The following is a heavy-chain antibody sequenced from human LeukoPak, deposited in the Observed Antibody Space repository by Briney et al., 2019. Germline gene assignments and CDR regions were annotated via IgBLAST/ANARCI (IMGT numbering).Heavy chain of an antibody. CDR2: IYYSGST. Sequence: SETLSLTCTVSGGSISSYYWSWIRQPPGKGLEWIGYIYYSGSTNYNPSLKRRVTISVDTSKNQFSLELSSVTAADTAVYYCARENSGYCSSTSCYAFDYRGQGTLVTVSS. V-gene: IGHV4-59*01. CDR1: GGSISSYY. CDR3: ARENSGYCSSTSCYAFDY. J-gene: IGHJ4*02. D-gene: IGHD2-2*03.